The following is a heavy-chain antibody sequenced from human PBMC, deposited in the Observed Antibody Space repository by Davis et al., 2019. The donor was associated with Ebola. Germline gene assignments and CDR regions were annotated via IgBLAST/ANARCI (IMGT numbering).Heavy chain of an antibody. D-gene: IGHD3-22*01. CDR1: GFTFSSYG. V-gene: IGHV3-30*03. CDR2: ISYDGSIK. Sequence: PGGSLRLSCAASGFTFSSYGMHWVRQAPGKGLEWVAVISYDGSIKYYADSVKGRFTISRDNSKNTLFLQMNSLRAEDTAVYYCLGDYYDSSGIPHDYWGQGTLVTVSS. J-gene: IGHJ4*02. CDR3: LGDYYDSSGIPHDY.